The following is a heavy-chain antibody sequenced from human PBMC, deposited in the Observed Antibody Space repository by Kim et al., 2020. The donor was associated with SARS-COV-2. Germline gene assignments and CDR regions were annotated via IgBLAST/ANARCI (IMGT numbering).Heavy chain of an antibody. V-gene: IGHV3-33*01. CDR3: ARDFGTPVSPRMAGTSPGEWLVGRRAFDT. CDR1: GFTFSSYG. J-gene: IGHJ3*02. D-gene: IGHD6-19*01. CDR2: IWYDGSNK. Sequence: GGSLRLSCAASGFTFSSYGMHWVRQAPGKGLEWVAVIWYDGSNKYYADSVKGRFTISRDNSKTTLYLQMNSLRAEDTAVYYCARDFGTPVSPRMAGTSPGEWLVGRRAFDTWGQGRMGTVSS.